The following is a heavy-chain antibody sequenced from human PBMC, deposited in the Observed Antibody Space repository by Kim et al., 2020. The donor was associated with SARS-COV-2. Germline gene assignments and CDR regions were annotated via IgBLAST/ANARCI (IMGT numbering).Heavy chain of an antibody. Sequence: GGSLRLSCVASGFPFSSYGIHWVRQAPGKGLEWVALISYDGSDKYYADSVKGRFTISRDNSKNTLYVQMNSLRAEDTAVYYCAKEKVGVTRLQSYYYGLDVWGQGITVTVSS. V-gene: IGHV3-30*18. CDR3: AKEKVGVTRLQSYYYGLDV. D-gene: IGHD3-10*01. CDR1: GFPFSSYG. CDR2: ISYDGSDK. J-gene: IGHJ6*02.